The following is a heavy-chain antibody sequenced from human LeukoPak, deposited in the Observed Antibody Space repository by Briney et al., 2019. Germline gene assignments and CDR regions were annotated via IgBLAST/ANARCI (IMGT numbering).Heavy chain of an antibody. Sequence: PGGSLRLSCAASGFRFSNYGMQWVRQAPSKGLEWVAIIWFDGSNSYHADSVEGRFTISRDNSKNTLYLQMNSLRAEDTAVYYCAREATGTGVDDYWGQGTLVTVSS. V-gene: IGHV3-33*01. CDR1: GFRFSNYG. CDR3: AREATGTGVDDY. CDR2: IWFDGSNS. J-gene: IGHJ4*02. D-gene: IGHD3-3*01.